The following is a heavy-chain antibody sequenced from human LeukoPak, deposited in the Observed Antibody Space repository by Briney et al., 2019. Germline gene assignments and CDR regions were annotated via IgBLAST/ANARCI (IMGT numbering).Heavy chain of an antibody. D-gene: IGHD3-3*01. CDR1: GYTFTSYY. V-gene: IGHV1-46*01. CDR2: INPSGGST. CDR3: ARDVAIFGVVTDFDY. Sequence: ASVKVSCKASGYTFTSYYMHWVRQAPGQGLEWMGIINPSGGSTSYAQKFQGRVTMTRDTSTSTVYMELSSLRSEDTAVYYCARDVAIFGVVTDFDYWGQGTLVTVSS. J-gene: IGHJ4*02.